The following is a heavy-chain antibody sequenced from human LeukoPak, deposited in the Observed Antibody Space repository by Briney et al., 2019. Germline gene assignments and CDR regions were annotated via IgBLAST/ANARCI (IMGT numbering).Heavy chain of an antibody. CDR2: ISSSSSYI. CDR1: GFTFSSYS. D-gene: IGHD4-17*01. V-gene: IGHV3-21*01. Sequence: GGSLRLSCAASGFTFSSYSMNWVRQAPGKGLEWVSSISSSSSYIYYADSVKGRFTISRDNAKNSLYLQMNSLRAEDTAVYYCVRDQTVTRPFEYWGQGTLVTVSS. CDR3: VRDQTVTRPFEY. J-gene: IGHJ4*02.